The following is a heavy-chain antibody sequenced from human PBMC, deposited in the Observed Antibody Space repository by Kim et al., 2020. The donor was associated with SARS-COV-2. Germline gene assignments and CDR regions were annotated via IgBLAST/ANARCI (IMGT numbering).Heavy chain of an antibody. D-gene: IGHD3-16*01. CDR3: ARDLPSYLGWGGRTYPNWFDP. CDR2: INPSGGST. CDR1: GYTFTSYY. Sequence: ASVKVSCKASGYTFTSYYMHWVRQAPGQGLEWMGIINPSGGSTSYAQKFQGRVTMTRDTSTSTVYMELSSLRSEDTAVYYCARDLPSYLGWGGRTYPNWFDPWGQGTLVTVSS. J-gene: IGHJ5*02. V-gene: IGHV1-46*01.